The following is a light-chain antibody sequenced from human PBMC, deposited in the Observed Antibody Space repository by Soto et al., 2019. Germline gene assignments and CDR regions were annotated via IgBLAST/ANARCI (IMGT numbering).Light chain of an antibody. CDR1: ESISSW. CDR3: QQYNIYPRT. J-gene: IGKJ1*01. CDR2: DAS. V-gene: IGKV1-5*01. Sequence: DIQMTQSPSTLSASVGDRVTITCRASESISSWLAWYQQKPGKAPKLLIYDASSLESGVPSRFSGSGSGTEFTLTISSLQPDDFATYYCQQYNIYPRTLGQGTKVDIK.